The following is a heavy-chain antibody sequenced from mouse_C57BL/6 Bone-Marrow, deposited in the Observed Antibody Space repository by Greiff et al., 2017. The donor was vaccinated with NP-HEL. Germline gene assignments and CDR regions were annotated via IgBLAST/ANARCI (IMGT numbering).Heavy chain of an antibody. CDR1: GFSLTSYG. CDR3: ARRDYSPGFAY. CDR2: IWSGGST. V-gene: IGHV2-2*01. Sequence: VQLQQSGPGLVQPSQSLSITCTVSGFSLTSYGVHWVRQSPGKGLEWLGVIWSGGSTDYNAAFISRLSISKDNSKSQVFFKMNSLQADDTAIYYCARRDYSPGFAYWGQGTLVTVSA. J-gene: IGHJ3*01. D-gene: IGHD1-1*02.